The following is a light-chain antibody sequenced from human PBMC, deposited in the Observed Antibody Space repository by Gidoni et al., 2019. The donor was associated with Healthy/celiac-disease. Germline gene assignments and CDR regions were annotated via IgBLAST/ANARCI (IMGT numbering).Light chain of an antibody. Sequence: DIVITQPPDSLAVSLGERATINCKSSQSVLYSSNNKNYLAWYQQKPGQPPKLLIYWASTRESGVPDRFSGSGSGTDFTLTISSLQAEDVAVYYCQQYYSTPRTFXQXTKVEIK. J-gene: IGKJ1*01. V-gene: IGKV4-1*01. CDR3: QQYYSTPRT. CDR1: QSVLYSSNNKNY. CDR2: WAS.